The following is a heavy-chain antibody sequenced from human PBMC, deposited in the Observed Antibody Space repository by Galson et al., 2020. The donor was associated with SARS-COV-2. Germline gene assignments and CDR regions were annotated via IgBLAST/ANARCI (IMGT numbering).Heavy chain of an antibody. J-gene: IGHJ3*02. D-gene: IGHD2-15*01. CDR3: AAPYCSGGSCYDAFDI. CDR1: GFTFTSSA. CDR2: IVVGSGNT. V-gene: IGHV1-58*01. Sequence: SVKVSCKASGFTFTSSAVQWVRQARGQRLEWIGWIVVGSGNTNYAQNFQERVTITRDMSTSTAYMELSSLRSEDTAVYYCAAPYCSGGSCYDAFDIWGQGTMVTVSS.